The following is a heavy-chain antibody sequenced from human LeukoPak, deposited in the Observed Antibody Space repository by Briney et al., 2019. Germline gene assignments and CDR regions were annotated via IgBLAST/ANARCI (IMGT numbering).Heavy chain of an antibody. CDR3: ARKDSSSWYGNWFDP. CDR2: IFGGGST. CDR1: GNSISGYY. J-gene: IGHJ5*02. V-gene: IGHV4-59*01. Sequence: KPSETLSLTCTVSGNSISGYYWSWIRQPPGKGLERIGFIFGGGSTNYNPSLKSRVTISADTSKNQFSLNVNSVTAADTAVYYCARKDSSSWYGNWFDPWGQGTLVTVSS. D-gene: IGHD3-22*01.